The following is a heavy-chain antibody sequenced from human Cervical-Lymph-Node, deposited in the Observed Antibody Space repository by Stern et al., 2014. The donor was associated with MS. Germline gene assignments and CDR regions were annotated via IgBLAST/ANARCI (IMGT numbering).Heavy chain of an antibody. J-gene: IGHJ4*02. Sequence: QVQLMQSGGGVVQPGGSLRLSCAASGFTFDNYAMHWVRQPPGKGLEWVAIISYDGTKKYHADSVKGRFTISRDSSRNTLYLQMNSLRAEDTAVYYCTSLPLGNYDYWGQGTLVTVSS. CDR2: ISYDGTKK. CDR3: TSLPLGNYDY. V-gene: IGHV3-30*04. CDR1: GFTFDNYA.